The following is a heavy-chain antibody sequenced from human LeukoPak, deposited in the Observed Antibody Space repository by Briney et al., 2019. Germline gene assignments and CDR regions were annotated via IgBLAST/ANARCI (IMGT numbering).Heavy chain of an antibody. CDR1: GFVFSSYW. CDR2: IKDDESQK. Sequence: PGGSLRLFCTASGFVFSSYWMSWVRQAPGKGLEWVANIKDDESQKYYGDSVKGRFTISRDNAKKSLYLQMNSLRADDTAVYYCARDRGGKDFWGQGTLVVVSS. CDR3: ARDRGGKDF. D-gene: IGHD1-1*01. J-gene: IGHJ4*02. V-gene: IGHV3-7*03.